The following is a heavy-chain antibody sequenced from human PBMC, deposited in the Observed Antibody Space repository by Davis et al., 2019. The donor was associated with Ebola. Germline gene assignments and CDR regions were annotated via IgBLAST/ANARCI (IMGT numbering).Heavy chain of an antibody. CDR3: ARVLSVTTGYYYYGMDV. J-gene: IGHJ6*02. V-gene: IGHV3-21*01. D-gene: IGHD4-17*01. CDR2: ISSSSSYI. CDR1: GFTFSSYE. Sequence: GESLKISCAASGFTFSSYEMNWVRQAPGKGLEWVSSISSSSSYIYYADSVKGRFTISRDNSKNTLYLQMNSLRAEDTAVYYCARVLSVTTGYYYYGMDVWGQGTTVTVSS.